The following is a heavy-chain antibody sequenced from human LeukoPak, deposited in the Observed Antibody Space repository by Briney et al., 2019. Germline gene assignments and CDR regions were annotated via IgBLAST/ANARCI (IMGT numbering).Heavy chain of an antibody. J-gene: IGHJ5*02. D-gene: IGHD3-3*01. CDR2: INAGNGNT. V-gene: IGHV1-3*01. Sequence: ASVKVSCKASGYTFTSYAMHWVRQAPGQRLEWMGWINAGNGNTKYSQKFQGRVTITRDTSASTAYMGLSSLRSEDTAVYYCARVITIFGVVNPRWDWFDPWGQGTLVTVSS. CDR1: GYTFTSYA. CDR3: ARVITIFGVVNPRWDWFDP.